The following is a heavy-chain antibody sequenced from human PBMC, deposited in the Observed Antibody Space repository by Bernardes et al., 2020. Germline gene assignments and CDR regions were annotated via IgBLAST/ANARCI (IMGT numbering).Heavy chain of an antibody. Sequence: GRSLRLSCAASGFTVSSNYMSWVRQAPGKGLEWVSVIYSGGSTYYADSVKGRFTISRDNSKNTLYLQMNSLRAEDTAVYYCASRDYNWNDDPDAFDIWGQGTMVTVSS. CDR1: GFTVSSNY. J-gene: IGHJ3*02. V-gene: IGHV3-53*01. D-gene: IGHD1-20*01. CDR2: IYSGGST. CDR3: ASRDYNWNDDPDAFDI.